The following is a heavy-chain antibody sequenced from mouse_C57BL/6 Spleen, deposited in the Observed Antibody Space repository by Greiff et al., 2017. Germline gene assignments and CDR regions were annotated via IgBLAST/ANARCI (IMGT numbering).Heavy chain of an antibody. CDR2: ISNLAYSI. Sequence: EVKVEESGGGLVQPGGSLKLSCAASGFTFSDYGMAWVRQAPRKGPEWVAFISNLAYSIYYADTVTGRFTISRENAKNTLFLEMSSLRSEDTAMYYCARHDATVGYAMDYWGQGTSVTVSS. CDR3: ARHDATVGYAMDY. V-gene: IGHV5-15*04. CDR1: GFTFSDYG. J-gene: IGHJ4*01. D-gene: IGHD1-1*01.